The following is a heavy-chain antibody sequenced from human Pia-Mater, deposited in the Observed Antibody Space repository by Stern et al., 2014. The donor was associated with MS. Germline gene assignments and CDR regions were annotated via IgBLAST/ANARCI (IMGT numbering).Heavy chain of an antibody. CDR2: IFPSDSET. CDR1: GYSFSSYW. V-gene: IGHV5-51*01. CDR3: GREVAMTAGLLGF. J-gene: IGHJ4*02. D-gene: IGHD3-22*01. Sequence: EVQLVESGAEVKKPGESLKIACKGSGYSFSSYWIAWVRQLPGKGLEWMGMIFPSDSETRYRPSFEGQVPISVDKSTSTAYLHWSSLKASDTARYYCGREVAMTAGLLGFWGQGTQVIVS.